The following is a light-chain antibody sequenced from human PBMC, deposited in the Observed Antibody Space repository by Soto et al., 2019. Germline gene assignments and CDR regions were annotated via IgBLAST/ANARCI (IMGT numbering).Light chain of an antibody. CDR2: GAS. Sequence: EIMLSQSPGTLSLTPGERATLSCWASQSVRSDLAWYQQKPGQAPRLLIYGASIRATGIPARFSGSGSETEFTLTISSLQSEDFAVYYCHQYNNWLLTFGQGTRLEIK. CDR3: HQYNNWLLT. CDR1: QSVRSD. V-gene: IGKV3-15*01. J-gene: IGKJ5*01.